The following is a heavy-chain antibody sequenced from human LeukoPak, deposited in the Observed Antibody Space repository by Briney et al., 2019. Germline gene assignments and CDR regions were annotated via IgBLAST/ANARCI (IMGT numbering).Heavy chain of an antibody. J-gene: IGHJ2*01. CDR1: GYTFTSYG. V-gene: IGHV1-18*01. CDR2: ISAYNGNT. CDR3: ARDRAYVLRYFDWLSSSYWYFDL. Sequence: VASVKVSCKASGYTFTSYGISWVRQAPGQGLEWMGWISAYNGNTNYAQKLQGRVTMTTDTSTSTAYMELRGLRSDDTAVYYCARDRAYVLRYFDWLSSSYWYFDLWGRGTLVTVSS. D-gene: IGHD3-9*01.